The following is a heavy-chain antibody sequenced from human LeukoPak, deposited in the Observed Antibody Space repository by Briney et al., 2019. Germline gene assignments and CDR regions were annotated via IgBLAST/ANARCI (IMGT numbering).Heavy chain of an antibody. D-gene: IGHD3-10*01. CDR1: GFTFSSYG. V-gene: IGHV3-30*03. CDR2: ISYDGSNE. Sequence: PGGSLRLSCAASGFTFSSYGMHWVRQAPGKGLEWVAIISYDGSNENYADSVKGRFTISRDNSKNTLYLQMNSLRAEDTALYYCASQKMVRGVIAFDFWGQGTQVTVSS. CDR3: ASQKMVRGVIAFDF. J-gene: IGHJ4*02.